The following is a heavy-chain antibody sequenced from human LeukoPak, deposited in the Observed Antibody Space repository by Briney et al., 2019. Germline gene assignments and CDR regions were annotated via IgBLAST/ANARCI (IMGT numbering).Heavy chain of an antibody. CDR1: GFRFTDQW. J-gene: IGHJ3*02. CDR2: IFPDGSHT. CDR3: AIHVIVVTTVPDAFDI. D-gene: IGHD2-21*02. V-gene: IGHV5-51*01. Sequence: GESLKISCKTSGFRFTDQWIGWVRQVSGRGLEWMGIIFPDGSHTVYSPSFHGRITISADRYTSTAYLHWSSLRASDTAMYYCAIHVIVVTTVPDAFDIWGQGTMVTVSS.